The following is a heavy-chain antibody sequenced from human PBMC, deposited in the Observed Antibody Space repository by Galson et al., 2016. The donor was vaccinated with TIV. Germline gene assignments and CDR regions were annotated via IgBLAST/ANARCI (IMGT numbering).Heavy chain of an antibody. CDR2: ISYDGSNK. CDR3: AKYGARDFYFMDL. J-gene: IGHJ6*02. V-gene: IGHV3-30*18. D-gene: IGHD3-10*01. Sequence: SLRLSCAASEFTFSNYGVHWVRQAPGKGLEWVAFISYDGSNKYYADSVKGRFTISRDNSKYTLFLQMNSLRAEDTAVYSCAKYGARDFYFMDLWGQGTTVSVSS. CDR1: EFTFSNYG.